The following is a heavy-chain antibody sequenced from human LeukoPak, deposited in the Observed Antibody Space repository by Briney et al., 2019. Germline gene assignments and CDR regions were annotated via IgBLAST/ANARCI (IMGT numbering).Heavy chain of an antibody. V-gene: IGHV4-4*07. CDR2: IYHNGGT. CDR1: GGSIRSYY. J-gene: IGHJ4*02. Sequence: SETLSLTCTVSGGSIRSYYWSWIRQPAGKGLEWIGRIYHNGGTNDNPSLKSRVTMSVDTSKNQFSLKLSSVTAADTAVYYCLGSSYTARHFDYWGQGTLVTVSS. D-gene: IGHD6-13*01. CDR3: LGSSYTARHFDY.